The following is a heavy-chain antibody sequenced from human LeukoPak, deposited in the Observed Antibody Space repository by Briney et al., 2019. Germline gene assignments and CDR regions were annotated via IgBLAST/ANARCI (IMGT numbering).Heavy chain of an antibody. J-gene: IGHJ5*02. D-gene: IGHD2-2*01. Sequence: SETLSLTCAVSGGSISSGGYSWSWIRQPPGQGLEWIGYIYHSGSTYYNPSLKSRVTISVDRSKNQFSLKLSSVTAADTAVYYCARAGDCSSTSSYLRYWFDPWGQGTLVTVSS. V-gene: IGHV4-30-2*01. CDR3: ARAGDCSSTSSYLRYWFDP. CDR1: GGSISSGGYS. CDR2: IYHSGST.